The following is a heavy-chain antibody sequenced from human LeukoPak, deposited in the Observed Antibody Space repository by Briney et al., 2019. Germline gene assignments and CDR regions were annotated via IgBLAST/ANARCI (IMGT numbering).Heavy chain of an antibody. CDR2: IYTSGST. D-gene: IGHD3-22*01. Sequence: SQTLSLTCTVSGGSISSGSYYWSWIRQPAGKGLEWIGRIYTSGSTNYNPSLKSRVTISVDTSKNQFSLKLSSVTAADTAVYYCARERGGGGHYYDSSGYYVDYWGQGTLVTISS. CDR3: ARERGGGGHYYDSSGYYVDY. V-gene: IGHV4-61*02. CDR1: GGSISSGSYY. J-gene: IGHJ4*02.